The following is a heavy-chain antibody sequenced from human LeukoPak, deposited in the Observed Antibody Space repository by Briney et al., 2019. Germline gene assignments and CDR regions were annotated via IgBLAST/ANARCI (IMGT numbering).Heavy chain of an antibody. V-gene: IGHV4-31*03. J-gene: IGHJ5*02. Sequence: PSQTLSLTCTVSGGSISSGGYYWSWIRQHPGKGLEWIGYIYYSGSTYYNPSLKSRVTISVDTSKNQFSLKLSSVTAADTAVYYCARVPRGVVVAATGIDPWGQGTLVTVSS. CDR3: ARVPRGVVVAATGIDP. CDR1: GGSISSGGYY. D-gene: IGHD2-15*01. CDR2: IYYSGST.